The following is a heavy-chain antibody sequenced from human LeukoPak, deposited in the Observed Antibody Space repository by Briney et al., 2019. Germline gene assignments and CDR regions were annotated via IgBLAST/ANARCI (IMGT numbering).Heavy chain of an antibody. CDR1: GYTFTSYD. Sequence: GASVKVSCKASGYTFTSYDINWVRQATGQGLEWMGWMNPNSGNTGYAQKFQGRVTMTRDTSISTAYMELSRLRSDDTAVYYCARDSLSLPAFDYWGQGTLVTVSS. CDR2: MNPNSGNT. CDR3: ARDSLSLPAFDY. J-gene: IGHJ4*02. V-gene: IGHV1-8*02. D-gene: IGHD2-21*01.